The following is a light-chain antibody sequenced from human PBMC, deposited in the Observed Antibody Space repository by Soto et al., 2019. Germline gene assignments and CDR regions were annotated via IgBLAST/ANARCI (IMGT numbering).Light chain of an antibody. Sequence: EIVLTQSPATLSLSPGERATLSCRASQSVSSYLAWYQQKHGQAPRLLIYDASNRATGIPARFSGSGSGTEFTLIISGLQPDDSATYYCQQYTNTNNPWMFGQGTKVDIK. CDR3: QQYTNTNNPWM. J-gene: IGKJ1*01. CDR1: QSVSSY. V-gene: IGKV3-11*01. CDR2: DAS.